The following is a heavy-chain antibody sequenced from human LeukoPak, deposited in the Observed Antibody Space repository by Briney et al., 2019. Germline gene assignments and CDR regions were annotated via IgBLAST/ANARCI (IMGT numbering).Heavy chain of an antibody. J-gene: IGHJ5*02. CDR2: INPNSGGT. CDR1: NYTFTSYG. D-gene: IGHD2-2*01. CDR3: ARDPIPYCSSTSCYNWFDP. Sequence: GASVKVSCKASNYTFTSYGISWVRQAPGQGLEWMGWINPNSGGTNYAQKFQGRVTMTRDTSISTAYMELSRLRSDDTAVYYCARDPIPYCSSTSCYNWFDPWGQGTLVTVSS. V-gene: IGHV1-2*02.